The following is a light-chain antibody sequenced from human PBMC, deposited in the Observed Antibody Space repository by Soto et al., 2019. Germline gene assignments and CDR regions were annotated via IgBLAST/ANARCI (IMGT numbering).Light chain of an antibody. J-gene: IGLJ3*02. V-gene: IGLV2-8*01. Sequence: QSVLTQPPSASGSLGQSVTISCTGASSDISGHNYVSWYQQHPGEAPKLMIYEVTKRPSWVPDRFSASKSGNTASLTVSGLQAEDEAAYYCTSYAGGNSWVFGGGTKLTVL. CDR2: EVT. CDR1: SSDISGHNY. CDR3: TSYAGGNSWV.